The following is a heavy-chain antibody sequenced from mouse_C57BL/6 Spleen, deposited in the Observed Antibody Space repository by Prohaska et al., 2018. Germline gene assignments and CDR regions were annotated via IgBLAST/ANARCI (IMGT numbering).Heavy chain of an antibody. J-gene: IGHJ2*01. Sequence: QVQLKQSGPGLVQPSQSLSITCTVSGFSLTSYGVHWVRQSPGKGLEWLGVIWSGGSTDYNAAFISRLSISKDNSKSQVFFKMNSLQADDTAIYYCARIGGLRPCGDYWGQGTTLTVSS. V-gene: IGHV2-2*01. CDR3: ARIGGLRPCGDY. CDR2: IWSGGST. D-gene: IGHD2-4*01. CDR1: GFSLTSYG.